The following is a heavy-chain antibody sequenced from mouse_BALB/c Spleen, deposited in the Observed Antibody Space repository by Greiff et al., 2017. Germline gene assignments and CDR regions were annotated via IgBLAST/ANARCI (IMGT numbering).Heavy chain of an antibody. J-gene: IGHJ3*01. CDR2: IWGDGST. CDR1: GFSLTGYG. V-gene: IGHV2-6-7*02. D-gene: IGHD1-1*01. CDR3: ARDRALYGSSPGWFAY. Sequence: VQLQESGPGLVAPSQSLSITCTVSGFSLTGYGVNWVRQPPGKGLEWLGMIWGDGSTDYNSALKSRLSISKDNSKSQVFLKMNSLQTDDTARYYCARDRALYGSSPGWFAYWGQGTLVTVSA.